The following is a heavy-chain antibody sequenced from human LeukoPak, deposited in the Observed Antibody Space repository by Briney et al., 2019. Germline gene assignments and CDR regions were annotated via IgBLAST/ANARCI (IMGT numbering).Heavy chain of an antibody. V-gene: IGHV4-59*01. Sequence: SETLSLTCTVSGGSISSYYWSWIRQPPGKGLEWIGYIYTSGSTNYNPSLKSRVTISVDTSKNQFSLKLSSVTAADTAVYYCAREYCTNGVCYNNWFDPWGQGTLVTVSS. J-gene: IGHJ5*02. CDR1: GGSISSYY. D-gene: IGHD2-8*01. CDR3: AREYCTNGVCYNNWFDP. CDR2: IYTSGST.